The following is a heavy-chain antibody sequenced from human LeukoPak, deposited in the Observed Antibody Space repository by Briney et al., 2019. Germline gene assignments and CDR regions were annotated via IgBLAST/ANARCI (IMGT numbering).Heavy chain of an antibody. J-gene: IGHJ6*02. V-gene: IGHV1-8*01. CDR3: ARGHSLTMVRGVYYYYGMDV. CDR1: GYTFTSYD. Sequence: GASVKVSCKASGYTFTSYDINWVRQATGQGLEWMGWMNPNSGNTGYAQKFQGRVTMTRNTSISTAYMELSSLRSEDTAVYYCARGHSLTMVRGVYYYYGMDVWGQGTTVTVSS. D-gene: IGHD3-10*01. CDR2: MNPNSGNT.